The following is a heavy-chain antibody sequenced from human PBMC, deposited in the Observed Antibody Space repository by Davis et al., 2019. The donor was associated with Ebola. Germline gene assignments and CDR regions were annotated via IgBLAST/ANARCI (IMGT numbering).Heavy chain of an antibody. Sequence: SETLSLTCTVSGGSISTHYWSWIRQPPGKGLEWIGYIYYSGSTTYNPSLRSRVTISVDTSKTQFSLEVSSVTAADTAVYYCARADGGYVHFDYWGQGILVTVSS. V-gene: IGHV4-59*11. J-gene: IGHJ4*02. D-gene: IGHD5-12*01. CDR2: IYYSGST. CDR1: GGSISTHY. CDR3: ARADGGYVHFDY.